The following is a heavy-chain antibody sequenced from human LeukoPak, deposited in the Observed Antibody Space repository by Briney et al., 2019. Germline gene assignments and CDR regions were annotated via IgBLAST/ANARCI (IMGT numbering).Heavy chain of an antibody. D-gene: IGHD3-16*01. CDR2: IWHDGSNK. CDR3: AKEGDAYDSYYYYYMDV. CDR1: GFTFGSFG. V-gene: IGHV3-33*06. J-gene: IGHJ6*03. Sequence: PGGSLRLSCAASGFTFGSFGMQWVRQAPGKGLEWVAVIWHDGSNKNYADSVKGRFTISRDNSKNTLYLLMDSLRAEDTAVYYCAKEGDAYDSYYYYYMDVWGKGTTVTVSS.